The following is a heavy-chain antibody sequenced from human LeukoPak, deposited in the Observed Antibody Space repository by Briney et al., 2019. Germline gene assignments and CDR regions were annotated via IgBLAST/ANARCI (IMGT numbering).Heavy chain of an antibody. CDR1: GVSISSSNSY. CDR2: IYYSGST. Sequence: SETLSLTCTVSGVSISSSNSYWGWIRQPPGKGLEWIGSIYYSGSTYYNPSLKSRVTISVDTSKNQFSLKLSSVTAADTAVYYCARLARGYSYGETDYWGQGTLVTVSS. CDR3: ARLARGYSYGETDY. D-gene: IGHD5-18*01. J-gene: IGHJ4*02. V-gene: IGHV4-39*01.